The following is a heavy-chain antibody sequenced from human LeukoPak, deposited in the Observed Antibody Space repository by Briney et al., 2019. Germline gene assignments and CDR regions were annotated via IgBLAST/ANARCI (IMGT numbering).Heavy chain of an antibody. J-gene: IGHJ4*02. D-gene: IGHD1-1*01. V-gene: IGHV3-23*01. CDR2: ISGGGANT. CDR1: GFSFSNSG. CDR3: SKWNGYGDY. Sequence: GGSLRLSCAASGFSFSNSGMSWVRQAPAKELEWVAGISGGGANTHYADSVKGRFTISRDNSKNTLFLQMNSLRDEDTAIYYCSKWNGYGDYWGQGTLVTVSS.